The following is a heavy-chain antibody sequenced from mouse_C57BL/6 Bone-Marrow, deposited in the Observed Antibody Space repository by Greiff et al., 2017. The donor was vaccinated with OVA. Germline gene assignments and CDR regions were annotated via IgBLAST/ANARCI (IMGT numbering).Heavy chain of an antibody. D-gene: IGHD6-1*01. CDR1: GIAFSSYW. V-gene: IGHV4-1*01. CDR2: INPDSSTI. J-gene: IGHJ2*01. CDR3: ASGQGSRFDY. Sequence: EVKLLESGGGLVQPGGSLKLSCAASGIAFSSYWMSWVRRAPGKGLEWIGEINPDSSTINYAPSLQGKFVITRDNATNTLYLQMSKVRAEDTALYYCASGQGSRFDYWGQGTTRTVSS.